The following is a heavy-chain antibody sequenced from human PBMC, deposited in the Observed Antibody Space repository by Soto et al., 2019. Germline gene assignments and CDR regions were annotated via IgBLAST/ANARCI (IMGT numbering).Heavy chain of an antibody. CDR1: GFTFSSYA. CDR2: ISYDGSNK. J-gene: IGHJ4*02. V-gene: IGHV3-30-3*01. D-gene: IGHD6-19*01. CDR3: AKDPFPGIAVAGPYFDY. Sequence: GGSLRLSCAASGFTFSSYAMHWVRQAPGKGLEWVAVISYDGSNKYYADSVKGRFTISRDNSKNTLYLQMNSLRAEDTAVYYCAKDPFPGIAVAGPYFDYWGQGTLVTVSS.